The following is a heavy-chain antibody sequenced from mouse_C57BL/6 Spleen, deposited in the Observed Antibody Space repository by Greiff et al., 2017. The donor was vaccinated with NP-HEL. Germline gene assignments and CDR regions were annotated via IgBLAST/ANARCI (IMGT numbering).Heavy chain of an antibody. CDR1: GFTFSDAW. V-gene: IGHV6-6*01. D-gene: IGHD1-1*01. J-gene: IGHJ4*01. Sequence: EVQGVESGGGLVQPGGSMKLSCAASGFTFSDAWMDWVRQSPEKGLEWVAEIRNKANNHATYYAESVKGRFTISRDDSKSSVYLQMNSLRAEDTGIYYCTSFITTVVDAMDYWGQGTSVTVSS. CDR3: TSFITTVVDAMDY. CDR2: IRNKANNHAT.